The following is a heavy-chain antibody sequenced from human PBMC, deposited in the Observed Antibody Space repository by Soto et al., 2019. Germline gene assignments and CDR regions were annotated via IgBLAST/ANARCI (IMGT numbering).Heavy chain of an antibody. V-gene: IGHV1-18*01. CDR1: GYTFTKYG. J-gene: IGHJ4*02. Sequence: VQLVQSGGDVRKPGASVTVSCRASGYTFTKYGISWVRQAPGQGLEWMGWISADNDNTNYAQNLQGRVTMTTDTSTRTAYMQVRSLRSDDTAVYFCARGASGYDYGLFDFWGQGTLVTVSS. CDR3: ARGASGYDYGLFDF. D-gene: IGHD5-12*01. CDR2: ISADNDNT.